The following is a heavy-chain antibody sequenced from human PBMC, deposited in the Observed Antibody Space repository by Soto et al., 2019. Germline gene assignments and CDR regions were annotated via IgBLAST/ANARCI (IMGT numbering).Heavy chain of an antibody. Sequence: QVQLVQSGAEVKMPGSSVRVSCKASGDSFSKYGISWVRQAPGQGLEWMGGIIPMFGIGNYAEKFLGRVTITADESTSTSHMELSSLRSEDTAVYFCARGYRENYFSAMDVRGQGTTVTVSS. D-gene: IGHD1-26*01. CDR1: GDSFSKYG. CDR3: ARGYRENYFSAMDV. CDR2: IIPMFGIG. V-gene: IGHV1-69*01. J-gene: IGHJ6*02.